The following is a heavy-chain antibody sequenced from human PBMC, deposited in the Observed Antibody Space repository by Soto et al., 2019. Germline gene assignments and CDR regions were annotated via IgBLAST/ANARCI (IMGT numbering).Heavy chain of an antibody. D-gene: IGHD3-22*01. Sequence: PVGSLRLSCAASGFTFSSYAMSWVRQAPGKGLEWVSAISGSGGSTYYADSVKGRFTISRDNSKNTLYLQMNSLRAEDTAVYYCAKVESSPVVVILYYFDYWGQGTLVTVSS. CDR3: AKVESSPVVVILYYFDY. CDR1: GFTFSSYA. J-gene: IGHJ4*02. V-gene: IGHV3-23*01. CDR2: ISGSGGST.